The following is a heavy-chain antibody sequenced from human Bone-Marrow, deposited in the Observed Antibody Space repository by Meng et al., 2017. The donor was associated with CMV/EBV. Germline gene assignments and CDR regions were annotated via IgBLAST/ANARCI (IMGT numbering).Heavy chain of an antibody. V-gene: IGHV3-30*02. CDR3: AKLSGSYRDFDY. Sequence: GESLKISCAASGFTFSSYGMHWVRQAPGKGLGWVAFIRYDGSNKYYADSVKGRFTISRDNSKNTLYLQMNSLRAEDTAVYYCAKLSGSYRDFDYWGQGTLVTVSS. CDR2: IRYDGSNK. CDR1: GFTFSSYG. D-gene: IGHD1-26*01. J-gene: IGHJ4*02.